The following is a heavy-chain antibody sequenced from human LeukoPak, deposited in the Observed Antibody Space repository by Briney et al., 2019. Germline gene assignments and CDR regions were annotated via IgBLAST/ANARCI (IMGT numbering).Heavy chain of an antibody. CDR3: ARVSDGAFDY. D-gene: IGHD1-26*01. CDR1: GFTFSSYS. V-gene: IGHV3-21*01. Sequence: PGGSLRLSCAASGFTFSSYSMNWVRQAPGKGLEWVSSISSSSSYIYYADSVKGRYTISRDNAKNSLYLQMNSLRAEDTAVYYCARVSDGAFDYWGQGTLVTVSS. CDR2: ISSSSSYI. J-gene: IGHJ4*02.